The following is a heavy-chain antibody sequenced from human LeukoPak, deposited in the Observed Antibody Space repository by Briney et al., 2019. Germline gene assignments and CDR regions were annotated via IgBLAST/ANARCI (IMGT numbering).Heavy chain of an antibody. CDR2: INPNSGGT. V-gene: IGHV1-2*02. CDR3: ARDLDYYGSGSYGYYYYMDV. J-gene: IGHJ6*03. D-gene: IGHD3-10*01. CDR1: GYTFTGYY. Sequence: ASVKVSCKASGYTFTGYYMHWVRQAPGQGLEWMGWINPNSGGTNYAQKFQGRVTMTRDTSISTAYMELSRLRSDDTAVYYCARDLDYYGSGSYGYYYYMDVWGKGTTVTVSS.